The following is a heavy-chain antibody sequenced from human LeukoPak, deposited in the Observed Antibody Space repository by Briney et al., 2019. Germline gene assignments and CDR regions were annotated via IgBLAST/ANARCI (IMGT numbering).Heavy chain of an antibody. CDR1: GFTFTKYG. Sequence: GGSLRLSCAASGFTFTKYGMHWVRQAPGKGLEWVAFIRYDGSNKYYADSVKGRFTISRDNSKNTLYLQMNSLRAEDTAVYYCAKDGILTGYYRYYFDYWGQGTLVTVSS. D-gene: IGHD3-9*01. CDR2: IRYDGSNK. CDR3: AKDGILTGYYRYYFDY. V-gene: IGHV3-30*02. J-gene: IGHJ4*02.